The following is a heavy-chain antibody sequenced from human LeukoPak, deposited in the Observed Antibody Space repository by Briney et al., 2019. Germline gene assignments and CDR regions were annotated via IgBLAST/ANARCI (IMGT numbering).Heavy chain of an antibody. V-gene: IGHV3-23*01. CDR2: ISGSGGST. J-gene: IGHJ4*02. D-gene: IGHD3-10*01. CDR3: AKAANLWFGEW. Sequence: GGSLRLSCEVSGFTFSSYGMSWVRQAPGKGLEWVSAISGSGGSTYYADSVKGRFTISRDNSKNTLYLQMNSLRAEDTAVYYCAKAANLWFGEWWGQGTLVTVSS. CDR1: GFTFSSYG.